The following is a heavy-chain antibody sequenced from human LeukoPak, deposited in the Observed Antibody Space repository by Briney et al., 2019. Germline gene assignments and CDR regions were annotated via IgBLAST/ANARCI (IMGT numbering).Heavy chain of an antibody. CDR1: GGSISSHY. V-gene: IGHV4-59*08. Sequence: SETLSLTCTVSGGSISSHYWNWIRQPPGKGLEWIGYIYYSGSTNYNPSLKSRVTISVDTAKNLFSLKLSSVTAADTAVYCCARQFSLGNYYGSGSYYNWFDPWGQGILVTVSS. J-gene: IGHJ5*02. CDR3: ARQFSLGNYYGSGSYYNWFDP. CDR2: IYYSGST. D-gene: IGHD3-10*01.